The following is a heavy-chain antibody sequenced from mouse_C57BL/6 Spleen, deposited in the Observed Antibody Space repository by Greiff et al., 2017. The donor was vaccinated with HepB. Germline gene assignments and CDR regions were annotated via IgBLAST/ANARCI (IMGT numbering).Heavy chain of an antibody. J-gene: IGHJ4*01. CDR2: ISDGGSYT. D-gene: IGHD3-2*02. CDR3: ARQTAQATWDYYAMDY. V-gene: IGHV5-4*01. CDR1: GFTFSSYA. Sequence: EVQLQESGGGLVKPGGSLKLSCAASGFTFSSYAMSWVRQTPEKRLEWVATISDGGSYTYYPDNVKGRFTISRDNAKNNLYLQMSHLKSEDTAMYYCARQTAQATWDYYAMDYWGQGTSVTVSS.